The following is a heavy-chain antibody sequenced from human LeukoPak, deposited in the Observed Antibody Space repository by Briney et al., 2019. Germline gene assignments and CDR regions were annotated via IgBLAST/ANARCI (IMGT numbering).Heavy chain of an antibody. J-gene: IGHJ4*02. CDR3: AKGVFGVNRAFDY. CDR2: ISESGSGT. Sequence: PGGSLRLSCEASGFTFNTCAMSWVRQAPGKGLEWVSAISESGSGTYYADSVKGRFTISRDNSKNTLYLQMNSLRVDDTALYYCAKGVFGVNRAFDYWGREPWSPSPQ. V-gene: IGHV3-23*01. D-gene: IGHD3-3*01. CDR1: GFTFNTCA.